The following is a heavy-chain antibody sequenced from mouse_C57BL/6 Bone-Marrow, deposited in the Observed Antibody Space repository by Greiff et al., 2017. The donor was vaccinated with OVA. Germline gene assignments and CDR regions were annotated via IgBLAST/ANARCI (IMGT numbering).Heavy chain of an antibody. V-gene: IGHV1-81*01. D-gene: IGHD5-1-1*01. J-gene: IGHJ2*01. CDR1: GYTFTSYG. CDR3: AREGAIPGFDY. Sequence: VQRVESGAELARPGASVKLSCKASGYTFTSYGISWVKQSTGQGLEWIGEIYPRSGNTYYNEKFKGKATLTADKSSSTAYMELRSLAYEDSAVYVCAREGAIPGFDYWGKGTTITVSS. CDR2: IYPRSGNT.